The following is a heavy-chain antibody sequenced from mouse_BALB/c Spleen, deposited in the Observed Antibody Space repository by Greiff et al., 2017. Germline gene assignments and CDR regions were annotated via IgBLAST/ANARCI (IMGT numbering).Heavy chain of an antibody. Sequence: EVKLVESGGGLVKPGGSLKLSCAASGFTFSSYAMSWVRQSPEKRLEWVAEISSGGSYTYYPDTVTGRFTISRDNAKNTLYLEMSSLRSEDTAMYYCARGKRGFDYWGQGTTLTVSS. V-gene: IGHV5-9-4*01. CDR1: GFTFSSYA. CDR2: ISSGGSYT. J-gene: IGHJ2*01. CDR3: ARGKRGFDY.